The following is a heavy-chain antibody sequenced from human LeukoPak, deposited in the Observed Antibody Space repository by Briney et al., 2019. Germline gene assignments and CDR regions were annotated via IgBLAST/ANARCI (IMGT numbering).Heavy chain of an antibody. Sequence: AGSLRLSCAASGFTFSSYAMSWVRQARGKGLEWVSVIYGSGGSTYYADSVKGRFTISRDNSKNTLYLQMNSLRGEDTAVYYCAKADSARGVTLKTTIDYWGQGTLVTVSS. CDR3: AKADSARGVTLKTTIDY. D-gene: IGHD1-14*01. J-gene: IGHJ4*02. CDR2: IYGSGGST. V-gene: IGHV3-23*01. CDR1: GFTFSSYA.